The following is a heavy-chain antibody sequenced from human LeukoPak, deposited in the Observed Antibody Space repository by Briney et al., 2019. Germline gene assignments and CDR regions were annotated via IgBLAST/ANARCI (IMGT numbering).Heavy chain of an antibody. V-gene: IGHV3-21*01. J-gene: IGHJ4*02. D-gene: IGHD3-9*01. CDR1: GFTFSSYS. CDR3: ARVGGHYDILTGYYSLYYFDY. CDR2: ISSSSYI. Sequence: GGSLRLSCAASGFTFSSYSMNWVRQAPGKGLERVSSISSSSYIYYADSVKGRFTISRDNAKNSLYLQMNSLRAEDTAVYYCARVGGHYDILTGYYSLYYFDYWGQGTLVTVSS.